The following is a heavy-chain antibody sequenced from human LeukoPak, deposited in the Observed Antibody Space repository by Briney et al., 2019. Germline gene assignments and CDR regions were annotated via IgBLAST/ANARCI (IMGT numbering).Heavy chain of an antibody. CDR3: TRGPYDISSGFLLASVDY. CDR2: IQYDGGNK. Sequence: PGGSLRLSCTASGFTFRSYGMHWVRQAPGKGLEWLAFIQYDGGNKYYADSVKGRSTISRDNSKNTLFLQMNSLRGEDTAVYYCTRGPYDISSGFLLASVDYWGQGALVTVSS. J-gene: IGHJ4*02. V-gene: IGHV3-30*02. CDR1: GFTFRSYG. D-gene: IGHD3-3*01.